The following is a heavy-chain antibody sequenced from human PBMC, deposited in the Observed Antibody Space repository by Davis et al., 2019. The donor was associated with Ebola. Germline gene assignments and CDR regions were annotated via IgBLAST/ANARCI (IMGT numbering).Heavy chain of an antibody. CDR3: AKGRSMVATQVGLRY. V-gene: IGHV1-18*01. Sequence: ASVKVSCKASGYTFTSYGISWVRQAPGQGLEWMGWISAYNGNTNYAQKLQGRVTMTTDTSTSTAYMELRSLRSDDTAVYYCAKGRSMVATQVGLRYWGQGTLVTVSS. J-gene: IGHJ4*02. D-gene: IGHD3-10*01. CDR2: ISAYNGNT. CDR1: GYTFTSYG.